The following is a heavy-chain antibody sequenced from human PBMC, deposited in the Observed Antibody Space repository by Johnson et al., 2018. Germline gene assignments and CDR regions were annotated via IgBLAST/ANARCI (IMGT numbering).Heavy chain of an antibody. V-gene: IGHV3-33*01. CDR2: MWFDKNNQ. CDR3: ARSGNRTLLEWLFVPHYYMDV. Sequence: LRWVRQVPGKGLESRTNMWFDKNNQDYADSLKGRLTISSDNSKNTLYLQMNRLRAEDTAVYYCARSGNRTLLEWLFVPHYYMDVWGKGTTVTVSS. D-gene: IGHD3-3*01. J-gene: IGHJ6*03.